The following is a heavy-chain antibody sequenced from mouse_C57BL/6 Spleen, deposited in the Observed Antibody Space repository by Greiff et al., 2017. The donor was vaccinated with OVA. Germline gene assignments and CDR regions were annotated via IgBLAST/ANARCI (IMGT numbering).Heavy chain of an antibody. D-gene: IGHD1-1*01. CDR2: IDPNSGGT. V-gene: IGHV1-72*01. J-gene: IGHJ3*01. CDR1: GFTFTSYW. Sequence: QVQLQQPGAELVMPGASVTLSCKASGFTFTSYWMHWVKQRPGRGLEWFGRIDPNSGGTKYNEKFKSKATLTVDNPSSTAYMQLSSLTSKDSAVYYCARSDYGSSQFAYWGKGTLVTVSA. CDR3: ARSDYGSSQFAY.